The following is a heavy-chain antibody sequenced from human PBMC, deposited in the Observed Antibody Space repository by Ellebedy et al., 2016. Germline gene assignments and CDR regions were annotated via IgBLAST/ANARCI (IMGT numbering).Heavy chain of an antibody. Sequence: SETLSLTXAVYGGSFSGYYWSWIRQPPGKGLEWIGEINHSGSTNYNPSLKSRVTISVDTSKNQFSLKLSSVTAADTAVYYCARGIGGGATTFDYWGQGTLVTVSS. CDR2: INHSGST. CDR1: GGSFSGYY. V-gene: IGHV4-34*01. J-gene: IGHJ4*02. CDR3: ARGIGGGATTFDY. D-gene: IGHD2/OR15-2a*01.